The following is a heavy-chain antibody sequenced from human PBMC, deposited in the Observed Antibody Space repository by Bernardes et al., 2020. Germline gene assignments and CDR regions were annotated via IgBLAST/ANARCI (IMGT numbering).Heavy chain of an antibody. V-gene: IGHV4-38-2*01. J-gene: IGHJ4*02. D-gene: IGHD2-2*01. CDR1: GYSISSGYY. Sequence: SETLSLTCAVSGYSISSGYYWGWIRQPPGKGLEWIGSIYHSGSTYYNPSLKSRVTISVDTSKNQFSLKLSSVTAADTAVYYCARFYQLLTDYWGQGTLVTSTS. CDR3: ARFYQLLTDY. CDR2: IYHSGST.